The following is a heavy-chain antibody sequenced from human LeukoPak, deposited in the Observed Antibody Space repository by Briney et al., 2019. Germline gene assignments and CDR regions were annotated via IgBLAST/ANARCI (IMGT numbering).Heavy chain of an antibody. Sequence: SETLSLTWLVATVSIAGLYSSCVRQPPGKGLEWIGYIHYSGSTNYNPSLKSRVIISVDTSKNQFSLNLRTVTAADTAVYYSVRITRKTTVMPHYLDYWGQGTLVTVST. CDR2: IHYSGST. CDR1: TVSIAGLY. V-gene: IGHV4-59*01. J-gene: IGHJ4*02. D-gene: IGHD4-17*01. CDR3: VRITRKTTVMPHYLDY.